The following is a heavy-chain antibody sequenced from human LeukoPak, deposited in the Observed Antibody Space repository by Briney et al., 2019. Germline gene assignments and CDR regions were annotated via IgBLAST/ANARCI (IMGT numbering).Heavy chain of an antibody. CDR3: ARDRRYNWNDRAFDI. CDR1: GGSISSSSYY. CDR2: IYTSGST. Sequence: SETLSLTCTVSGGSISSSSYYWSWNRQPAGKGLEWIGRIYTSGSTNYNPSLKSRVTMSVDTSKNQFSLKLSSVTAADTAVYYCARDRRYNWNDRAFDIWGQGTMVTVSS. V-gene: IGHV4-61*02. J-gene: IGHJ3*02. D-gene: IGHD1-1*01.